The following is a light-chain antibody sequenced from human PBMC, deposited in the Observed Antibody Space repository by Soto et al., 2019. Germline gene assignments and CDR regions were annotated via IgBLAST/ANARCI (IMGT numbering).Light chain of an antibody. Sequence: EIVLTQSPGTLSLSPGERATLSCRASQSVSSSYLAWYQQKPGQAPRLLIYGASSRATGIPDRFSGSGSGTDFTLTISRLEPEDFAVYYCQQYASGRTFGQGTKVEIE. V-gene: IGKV3-20*01. J-gene: IGKJ1*01. CDR2: GAS. CDR3: QQYASGRT. CDR1: QSVSSSY.